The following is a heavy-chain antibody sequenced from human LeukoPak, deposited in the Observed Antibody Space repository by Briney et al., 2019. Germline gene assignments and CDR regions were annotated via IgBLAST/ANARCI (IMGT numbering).Heavy chain of an antibody. CDR2: IYPGDSDT. V-gene: IGHV5-51*01. D-gene: IGHD3-22*01. CDR1: GYSFTSYW. CDR3: ARWEGYYYDSSGYFGS. Sequence: GESLKISCKGSGYSFTSYWIGWVRQMPGKGLEWMGIIYPGDSDTRHSPSFQGQVTISADKSISTAYLQWSSLKASDTAMYYCARWEGYYYDSSGYFGSWGQGTLVTVSS. J-gene: IGHJ5*02.